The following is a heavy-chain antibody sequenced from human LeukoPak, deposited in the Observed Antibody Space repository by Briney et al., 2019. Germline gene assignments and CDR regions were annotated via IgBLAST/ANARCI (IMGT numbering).Heavy chain of an antibody. D-gene: IGHD3-22*01. J-gene: IGHJ4*02. CDR2: ISSSTNDI. CDR3: ASEYYYHSSGFYQYYFDY. CDR1: GLTFTSYT. Sequence: GGSLRLSCAASGLTFTSYTMNWVRQAPGKGLEWVSSISSSTNDIYYVDSVKGRFTISRDNAKNSLYLQINSLRAEDTAVYYCASEYYYHSSGFYQYYFDYWGQGTLVTVSS. V-gene: IGHV3-21*01.